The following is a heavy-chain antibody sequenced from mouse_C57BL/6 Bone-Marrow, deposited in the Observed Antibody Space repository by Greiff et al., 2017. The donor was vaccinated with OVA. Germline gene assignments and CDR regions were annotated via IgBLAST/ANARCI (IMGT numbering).Heavy chain of an antibody. CDR2: IYPYNGVT. CDR3: AAHYNYAAGALCAMDY. Sequence: VQLQQSGPELVKPGASVKISCKASGYSFTGYYMHWVKQSPGNILEWIGYIYPYNGVTSYNQKFKGKATLTVDKSSSTAYMELRSLTSEDSAVYYCAAHYNYAAGALCAMDYWGQGTSVTVSS. J-gene: IGHJ4*01. D-gene: IGHD2-12*01. V-gene: IGHV1-31*01. CDR1: GYSFTGYY.